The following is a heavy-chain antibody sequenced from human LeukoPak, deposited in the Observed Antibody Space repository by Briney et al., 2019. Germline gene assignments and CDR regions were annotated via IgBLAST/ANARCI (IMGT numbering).Heavy chain of an antibody. CDR3: ARDGMPPCSSTSCYRYYYYGMDV. Sequence: GGSLRLSCAASGFTFSSYSMNWVRQAPGKGLEWVSYISSSSSTIYYADSVKGRFTISRDNAKNSLYLQMNSLRAEDTAVYYCARDGMPPCSSTSCYRYYYYGMDVWGQGTTVTVSS. D-gene: IGHD2-2*02. V-gene: IGHV3-48*04. J-gene: IGHJ6*02. CDR2: ISSSSSTI. CDR1: GFTFSSYS.